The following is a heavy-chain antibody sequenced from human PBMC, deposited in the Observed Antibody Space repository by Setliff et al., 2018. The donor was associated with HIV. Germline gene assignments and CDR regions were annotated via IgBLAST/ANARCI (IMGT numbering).Heavy chain of an antibody. Sequence: PSETLSLTCTVSGGSISSSSYYWGWIRQPPGKGLEWIGSIDYSGSTSYNPSLKSRVTVSVDTPENQFSLKLSSVTAADTAVYYCARTMGVTYFDYWGQGTLVTVPQ. D-gene: IGHD1-26*01. CDR3: ARTMGVTYFDY. CDR1: GGSISSSSYY. CDR2: IDYSGST. J-gene: IGHJ4*02. V-gene: IGHV4-39*01.